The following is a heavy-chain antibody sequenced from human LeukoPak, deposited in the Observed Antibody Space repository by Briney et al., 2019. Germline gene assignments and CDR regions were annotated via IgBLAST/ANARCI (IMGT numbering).Heavy chain of an antibody. J-gene: IGHJ5*02. CDR1: GFTFSNTW. V-gene: IGHV3-21*01. Sequence: PGVSLRLSCAASGFTFSNTWMNWVREAPGKGLEWVSSISSSSSYIYYADSVKGRFTISRDNAKNSLYLQMNSLRAEDTAVYYCASPPRPGIAAAGNDNWFDPWGQGTLVTVSS. CDR2: ISSSSSYI. CDR3: ASPPRPGIAAAGNDNWFDP. D-gene: IGHD6-13*01.